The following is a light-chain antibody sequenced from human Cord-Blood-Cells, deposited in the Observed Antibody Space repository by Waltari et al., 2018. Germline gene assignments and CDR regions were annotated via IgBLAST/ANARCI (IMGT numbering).Light chain of an antibody. CDR2: YDS. CDR3: QVWDSSSDHVV. J-gene: IGLJ2*01. V-gene: IGLV3-21*04. Sequence: SYVLTQPPSVSVAPGKTARITCGGNTIGSKGAHWYQQKPGQAAVLVIYYDSDRPSVIPERFSGSNAGNTATLTISRVEAGDEADYYCQVWDSSSDHVVFGGGTKLTVL. CDR1: TIGSKG.